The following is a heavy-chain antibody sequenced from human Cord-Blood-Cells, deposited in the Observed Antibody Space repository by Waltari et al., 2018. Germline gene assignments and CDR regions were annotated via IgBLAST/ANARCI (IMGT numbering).Heavy chain of an antibody. D-gene: IGHD2-2*01. CDR1: GYTFTSYD. Sequence: VQLVQSGAEEKKPGASVKVSCKASGYTFTSYDINWVRHATGQGLEWMGWMNPNSGNTGYAQKFQGRVTMTRNTSISTAYMELSSLRSEDTAVYYCARLEHCSSTSCYDYWGQGTLVTVSS. CDR2: MNPNSGNT. V-gene: IGHV1-8*02. J-gene: IGHJ4*02. CDR3: ARLEHCSSTSCYDY.